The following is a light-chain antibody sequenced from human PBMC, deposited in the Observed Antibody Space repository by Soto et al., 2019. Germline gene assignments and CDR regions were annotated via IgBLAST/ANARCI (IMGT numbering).Light chain of an antibody. Sequence: EIMVSQSASTLSLSPGERATLSCRASQSVSNYLAWYQQRPGQAPRLLIYDASNRATRIPARFSGSGSGTDFALTISSLEPEDFAVYYCQQRTIWPLSFGGGTKV. CDR1: QSVSNY. J-gene: IGKJ4*01. CDR2: DAS. V-gene: IGKV3-11*01. CDR3: QQRTIWPLS.